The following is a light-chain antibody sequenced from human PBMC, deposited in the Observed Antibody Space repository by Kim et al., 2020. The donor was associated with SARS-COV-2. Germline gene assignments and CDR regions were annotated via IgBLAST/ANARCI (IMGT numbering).Light chain of an antibody. CDR2: GAS. J-gene: IGKJ4*01. CDR1: QSVSSSY. CDR3: QHYGSSPPLT. V-gene: IGKV3-20*01. Sequence: PWERATLSCRASQSVSSSYLAWYQQRPGQAPRLLIYGASSRATGIPDRFSGSGSGTDFTLTITRLEPEDFAVYYCQHYGSSPPLTFGGGTKVDIK.